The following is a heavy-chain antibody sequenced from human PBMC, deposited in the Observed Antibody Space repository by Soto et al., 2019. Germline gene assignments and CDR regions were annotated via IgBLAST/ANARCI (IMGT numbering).Heavy chain of an antibody. J-gene: IGHJ3*01. CDR1: GLTISGKKY. V-gene: IGHV3-53*01. Sequence: DVQLVESGGGLIQPGESLRLSCAAFGLTISGKKYVAWVRQAPGKGLEWVSALYDVDGSFYPDSVTGRFTTSSDSSKTTVYLQMNDLTPDDTAVYYCATGHEREHAFDVWGQGTTVTISS. CDR2: LYDVDGS. CDR3: ATGHEREHAFDV. D-gene: IGHD7-27*01.